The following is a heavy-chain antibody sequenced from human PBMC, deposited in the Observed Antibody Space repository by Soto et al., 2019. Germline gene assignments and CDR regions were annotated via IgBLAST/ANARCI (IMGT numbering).Heavy chain of an antibody. CDR1: GGSFSGHQ. D-gene: IGHD4-4*01. V-gene: IGHV4-34*01. CDR3: AREISVTTLLYYYYMDV. CDR2: INRLGST. J-gene: IGHJ6*03. Sequence: SETLSLTCAVYGGSFSGHQWNWIRQPPGKGLEWIGEINRLGSTNYTPSLRSRVTISIDTSKNQFSLKLSSVTAADTALYFCAREISVTTLLYYYYMDVWGKGTTVT.